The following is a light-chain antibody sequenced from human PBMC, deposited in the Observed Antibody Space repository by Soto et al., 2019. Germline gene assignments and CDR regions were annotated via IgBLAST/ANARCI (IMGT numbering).Light chain of an antibody. CDR2: AAS. V-gene: IGKV1-39*01. CDR3: QQSYSTPRT. Sequence: DIQMPQSQSSLSESVGDRVTIXCRASQSISSYLNWYQQKPGKAPKLLIYAASSLQSGVPSRFSGSGSGTDFTLTISSLQPEDLAIYFCQQSYSTPRTFGQGTKVDIK. CDR1: QSISSY. J-gene: IGKJ1*01.